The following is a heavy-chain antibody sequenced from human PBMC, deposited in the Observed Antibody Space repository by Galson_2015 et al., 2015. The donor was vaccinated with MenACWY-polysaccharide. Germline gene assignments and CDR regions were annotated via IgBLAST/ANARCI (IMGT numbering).Heavy chain of an antibody. CDR1: GGTFSSYA. CDR2: IIPILGIA. V-gene: IGHV1-69*04. J-gene: IGHJ6*02. Sequence: SVKVSCKASGGTFSSYAISWVRQAPGQGLEWMGRIIPILGIANYAQKFQGRVTITADKSTSTAYMELSSLRSEDTAVYYCARESSVPSSYYYYGMDVWGQGTTVTVSS. CDR3: ARESSVPSSYYYYGMDV. D-gene: IGHD3-10*02.